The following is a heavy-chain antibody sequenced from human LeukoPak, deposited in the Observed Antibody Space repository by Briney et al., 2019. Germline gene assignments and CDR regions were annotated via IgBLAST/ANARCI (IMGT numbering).Heavy chain of an antibody. CDR1: GGSLSPYY. CDR2: IYYTGST. CDR3: AHGGHHPWDLFQQ. Sequence: SETLSLTCTVSGGSLSPYYWSWIRQPPGKGLEWIGYIYYTGSTNYNPSLKSRVTISVDTSKNQFSLKLSSVTAAVTAVYYCAHGGHHPWDLFQQWGQGTLVTVSS. V-gene: IGHV4-59*08. J-gene: IGHJ1*01. D-gene: IGHD1-26*01.